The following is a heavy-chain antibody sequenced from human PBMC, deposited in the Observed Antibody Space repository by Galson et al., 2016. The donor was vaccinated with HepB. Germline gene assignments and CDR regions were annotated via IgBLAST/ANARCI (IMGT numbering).Heavy chain of an antibody. J-gene: IGHJ3*02. Sequence: SVKVSCKASGYTFTSYAIHWVRQAPGQRLEWMGWINAGNGSTKYSQKFQGRVTITRDTSASTAYMELSSLRSEDTAVYYCARVDYSSSWFAFDIWGQGTMVTVSS. D-gene: IGHD6-13*01. V-gene: IGHV1-3*01. CDR1: GYTFTSYA. CDR2: INAGNGST. CDR3: ARVDYSSSWFAFDI.